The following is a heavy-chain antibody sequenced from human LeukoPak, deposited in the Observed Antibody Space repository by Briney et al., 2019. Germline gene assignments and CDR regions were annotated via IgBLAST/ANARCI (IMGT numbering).Heavy chain of an antibody. D-gene: IGHD6-19*01. CDR2: IIPIFGTA. V-gene: IGHV1-69*01. Sequence: SVMVSCKASGGTFSSYAISWVRQAPGQGLEWMGGIIPIFGTANYAQKFQGRVTITADESTSTAYMELSSLRSEDTAVYYCARVPSGWNNWFDPWGQGTLVTVSS. J-gene: IGHJ5*02. CDR1: GGTFSSYA. CDR3: ARVPSGWNNWFDP.